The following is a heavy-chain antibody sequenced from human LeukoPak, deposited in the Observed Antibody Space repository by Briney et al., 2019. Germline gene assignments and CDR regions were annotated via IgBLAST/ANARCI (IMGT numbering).Heavy chain of an antibody. D-gene: IGHD3-10*01. CDR2: ISSSGSSI. Sequence: GGSLRLSCAASGFTFSDYYMSWIRQTPGKGLEWVSYISSSGSSIYYADSVKGRFTISRDNAKNSLYLQMNSLRAEDTAVYYCARARGLDYYYYMDVWGKGTTVTVSS. J-gene: IGHJ6*03. CDR3: ARARGLDYYYYMDV. V-gene: IGHV3-11*04. CDR1: GFTFSDYY.